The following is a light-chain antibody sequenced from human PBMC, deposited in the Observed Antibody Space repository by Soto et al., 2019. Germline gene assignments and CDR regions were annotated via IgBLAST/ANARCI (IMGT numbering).Light chain of an antibody. CDR1: SSDVGGFNF. V-gene: IGLV2-8*01. CDR3: TSYAGTNKYVI. CDR2: EVR. Sequence: QSALTQPPSASGSPGQSVTISCTGTSSDVGGFNFVSWYQRHPGKVPKLLIYEVRKRPSGVPDRFFASKSGNTASLTVSGLQPEDEADYFCTSYAGTNKYVIFGGGTKLPVL. J-gene: IGLJ2*01.